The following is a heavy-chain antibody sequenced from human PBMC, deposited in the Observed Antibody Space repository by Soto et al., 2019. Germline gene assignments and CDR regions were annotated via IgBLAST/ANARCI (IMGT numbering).Heavy chain of an antibody. CDR1: GFTFSSYG. CDR2: ISYDGSNK. D-gene: IGHD3-9*01. Sequence: GGSLRLSCAASGFTFSSYGMHWVRQAPGKGLEWVAVISYDGSNKYYADSVKGRFTISRDNSKNTLYLQMNSLRAEDTAVYYCAKQSRYFHWTPNGTWFDPWGQGTLVTV. V-gene: IGHV3-30*18. CDR3: AKQSRYFHWTPNGTWFDP. J-gene: IGHJ5*02.